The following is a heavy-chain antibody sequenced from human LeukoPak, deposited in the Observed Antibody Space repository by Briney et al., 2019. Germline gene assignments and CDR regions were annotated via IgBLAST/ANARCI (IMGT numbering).Heavy chain of an antibody. CDR2: IYYSGST. Sequence: SETLSLTCTVSGGSISSSSYYWGWIRQPPGKGLEWIGSIYYSGSTYYNPSLKSRVTISVDTSKNQFSLKLSSVTAADTAVYYCARAIAVAGIYYYYMDVWGKGTTVTVSS. CDR1: GGSISSSSYY. D-gene: IGHD6-19*01. CDR3: ARAIAVAGIYYYYMDV. J-gene: IGHJ6*03. V-gene: IGHV4-39*07.